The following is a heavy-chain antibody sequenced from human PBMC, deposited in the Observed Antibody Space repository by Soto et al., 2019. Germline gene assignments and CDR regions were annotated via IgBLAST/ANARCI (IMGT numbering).Heavy chain of an antibody. CDR2: ISYDGSNK. CDR3: AKDGYCSGGSCWVFDY. D-gene: IGHD2-15*01. V-gene: IGHV3-30*18. J-gene: IGHJ4*02. Sequence: PGGSLRLSCAASGFTFSSYGMHWVRQAPGKGLEWVAVISYDGSNKYYADSVKGRFTISRDNSKNTLYLQMNSLRAEDTAVYYCAKDGYCSGGSCWVFDYWGQGT. CDR1: GFTFSSYG.